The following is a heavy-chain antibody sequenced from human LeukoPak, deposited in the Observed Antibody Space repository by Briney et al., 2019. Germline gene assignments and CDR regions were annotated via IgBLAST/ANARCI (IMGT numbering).Heavy chain of an antibody. CDR1: GFTFSSYA. V-gene: IGHV3-48*03. J-gene: IGHJ6*04. CDR2: ISNNARTI. CDR3: ARNYGMDV. Sequence: GGSLRLSCAASGFTFSSYAMSWVRQAPGKGLEWVSYISNNARTIYYADSVKGRFTISRDNAKNSLYLQMNSLRAEDTAVYYCARNYGMDVWGKGTTVTVSS.